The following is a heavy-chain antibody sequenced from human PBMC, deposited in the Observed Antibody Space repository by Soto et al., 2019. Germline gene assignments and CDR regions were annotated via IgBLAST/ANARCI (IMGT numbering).Heavy chain of an antibody. V-gene: IGHV3-21*01. D-gene: IGHD6-13*01. CDR3: TRDASRDSSARGWFDP. Sequence: GGSLRFSCAASGFTFRSFTMNWVHQAPGKGLEWVSTISSNSAYIYYTDALRGRFTISRDNAKNSLHLQMNSLRAEDTAVYYCTRDASRDSSARGWFDPWGAGTLVTVSS. J-gene: IGHJ5*02. CDR1: GFTFRSFT. CDR2: ISSNSAYI.